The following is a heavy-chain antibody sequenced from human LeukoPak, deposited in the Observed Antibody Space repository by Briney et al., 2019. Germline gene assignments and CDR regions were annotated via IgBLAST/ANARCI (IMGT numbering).Heavy chain of an antibody. D-gene: IGHD3-22*01. CDR1: GFTFSTYA. CDR3: ARDSRQDYYDSSGYLWFAFDI. V-gene: IGHV3-30*03. J-gene: IGHJ3*02. CDR2: ISYDGSYK. Sequence: GGSLRLSCAASGFTFSTYAMHWVRQAPGKGLEWVAVISYDGSYKYYADSVKGRFSISRDDSKKTLYLQMNSLRAEDTAVYYCARDSRQDYYDSSGYLWFAFDIWGQGTMVTVSS.